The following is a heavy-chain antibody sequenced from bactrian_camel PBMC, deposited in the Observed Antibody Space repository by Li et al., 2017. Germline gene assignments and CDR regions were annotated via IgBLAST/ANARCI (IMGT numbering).Heavy chain of an antibody. CDR2: TWTDARNG. CDR1: GVISRISY. J-gene: IGHJ6*01. CDR3: ATSDTWVAALHTVNHFGY. D-gene: IGHD3*01. Sequence: VQLVESGGGLVQPGGSLRLSCAASGVISRISYMSWIRQAPGKGLEWVCSTWTDARNGHCTDSVKGRFTVSRDNDNTVYLEMSSLTPEDTALYYCATSDTWVAALHTVNHFGYWGQGTQVTVS. V-gene: IGHV3-2*01.